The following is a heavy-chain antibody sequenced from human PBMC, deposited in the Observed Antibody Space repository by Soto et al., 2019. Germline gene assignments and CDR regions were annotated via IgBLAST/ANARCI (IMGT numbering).Heavy chain of an antibody. V-gene: IGHV3-23*01. CDR1: GFTFSSYA. D-gene: IGHD3-22*01. CDR3: GKGGGITMIVVVIISPGAFDI. J-gene: IGHJ3*02. Sequence: EVQLLESGGGLVQPGGSLRLSCAASGFTFSSYAMSWVRQAPGKGLEWVSAISGSGGSTYYADSVKGRFTISRDNSKKTLYMQMNRRRAEDTAVYYCGKGGGITMIVVVIISPGAFDIWGQGTMVTVSS. CDR2: ISGSGGST.